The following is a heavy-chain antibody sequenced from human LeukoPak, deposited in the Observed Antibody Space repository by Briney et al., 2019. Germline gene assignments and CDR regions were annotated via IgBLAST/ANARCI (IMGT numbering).Heavy chain of an antibody. CDR1: GFPFSNAW. D-gene: IGHD5-12*01. Sequence: GGSLRLSCAASGFPFSNAWMSWVRQAPGKGLEWVGRIKSKRDGGTSDYAAPVKGRFTISRDDSTNTLFLQMNSLQVEDAAVYYCTTRLGSLGPWGQGTLVTVSS. CDR3: TTRLGSLGP. CDR2: IKSKRDGGTS. J-gene: IGHJ5*02. V-gene: IGHV3-15*01.